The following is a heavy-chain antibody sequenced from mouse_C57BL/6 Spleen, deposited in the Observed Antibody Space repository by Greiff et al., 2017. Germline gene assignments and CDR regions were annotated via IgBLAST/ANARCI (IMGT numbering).Heavy chain of an antibody. CDR2: ISSGSSTI. J-gene: IGHJ1*03. Sequence: EVQRVESGGGLVKPGGSLKLSCAASGFTFSDYGMHWVRQAPEKGLEWVAYISSGSSTIFYADTVKGRFTISRDNAKNTTFLQMRSLRSEDTDVYCCARGNRRSWYCDVWGTGTTVTVSS. V-gene: IGHV5-17*01. CDR1: GFTFSDYG. CDR3: ARGNRRSWYCDV.